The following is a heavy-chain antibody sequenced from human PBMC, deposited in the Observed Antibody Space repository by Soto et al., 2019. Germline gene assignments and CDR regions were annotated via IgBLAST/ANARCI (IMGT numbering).Heavy chain of an antibody. V-gene: IGHV4-59*01. CDR1: GDSMSSYY. CDR2: IYYSGST. J-gene: IGHJ4*02. Sequence: QVQLQESGPGLVKPSETLSLTCTVSGDSMSSYYWCWIRKPPGQGLEWIGYIYYSGSTTYNPSLRRRVTISVDTPKNQFSLRLSSVTAADTAVYYCARAKSNYQTFYHWGQGSQVTVSS. CDR3: ARAKSNYQTFYH. D-gene: IGHD4-4*01.